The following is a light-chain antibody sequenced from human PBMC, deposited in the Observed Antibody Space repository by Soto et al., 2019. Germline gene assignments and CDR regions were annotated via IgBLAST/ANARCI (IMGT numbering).Light chain of an antibody. Sequence: IQMTQSPSSLSASVGDRVTLTCRSSRSIRNDLAWYQQRPGKAPRXXVYGASSLAPGAPSRFSGSGSGTDFTLTISGLQPEDFASYYCLQDYDYPYTFGQGTKVDIK. CDR1: RSIRND. CDR3: LQDYDYPYT. CDR2: GAS. V-gene: IGKV1-6*02. J-gene: IGKJ2*01.